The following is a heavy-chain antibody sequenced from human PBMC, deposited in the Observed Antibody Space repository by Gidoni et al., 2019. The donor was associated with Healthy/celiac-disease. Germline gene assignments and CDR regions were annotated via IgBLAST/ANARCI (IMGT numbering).Heavy chain of an antibody. CDR1: GCSISSYY. Sequence: QVQLQESGPGLVQPSETLSLPCTVSGCSISSYYWSWIRQPAGKGLDWIVRIYTSGSTNYNPSLKSRVTMSVDTSKNQFSLKLSSVTAAETAVYYCARDLGGYSGSYHDYWGQGTLVTVSS. D-gene: IGHD1-26*01. V-gene: IGHV4-4*07. CDR3: ARDLGGYSGSYHDY. CDR2: IYTSGST. J-gene: IGHJ4*02.